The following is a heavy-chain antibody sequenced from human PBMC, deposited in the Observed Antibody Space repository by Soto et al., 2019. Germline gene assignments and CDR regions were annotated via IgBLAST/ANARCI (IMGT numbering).Heavy chain of an antibody. Sequence: QLQLQESGPGLVKPSETLSLTCTVSGGSISSSSYYWGWIRQPPGKGLEWIGSIYYSGSTYYNPSLKSRVTISVDRSKTQCSLKLSCVTAADTAVYYCARPGRSGATGIDYWGQGTLVTVSS. CDR1: GGSISSSSYY. CDR2: IYYSGST. J-gene: IGHJ4*02. D-gene: IGHD1-26*01. V-gene: IGHV4-39*01. CDR3: ARPGRSGATGIDY.